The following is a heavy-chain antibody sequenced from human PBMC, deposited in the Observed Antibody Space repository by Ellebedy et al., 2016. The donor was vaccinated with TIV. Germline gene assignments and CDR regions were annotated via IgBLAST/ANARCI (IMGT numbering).Heavy chain of an antibody. J-gene: IGHJ4*02. CDR2: ISGSGGST. V-gene: IGHV3-23*01. CDR3: AKDYLARAYYFDY. D-gene: IGHD3-16*01. Sequence: GGSLRLXXAASGFTFSSYAMSWVRQAPGKGLEWVSAISGSGGSTYYADSVKGRFTISRDNSENTLYLQMNSLRAEDTAVYYCAKDYLARAYYFDYWGQGTLVTVSS. CDR1: GFTFSSYA.